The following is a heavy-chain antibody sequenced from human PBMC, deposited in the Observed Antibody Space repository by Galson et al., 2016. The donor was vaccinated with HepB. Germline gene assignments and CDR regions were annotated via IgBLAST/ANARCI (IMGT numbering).Heavy chain of an antibody. CDR3: ARGDYDTRGYTMTFDY. CDR1: GDSISSDY. Sequence: ETLSLTCTVSGDSISSDYWSWIRQPPGKGLEWIGYIYYSGSTNSNPSLKSRVTISVDTSKNQFSLKLNSVTAADTAVYYCARGDYDTRGYTMTFDYWGQGTLVTVFS. CDR2: IYYSGST. V-gene: IGHV4-59*01. D-gene: IGHD3-22*01. J-gene: IGHJ4*02.